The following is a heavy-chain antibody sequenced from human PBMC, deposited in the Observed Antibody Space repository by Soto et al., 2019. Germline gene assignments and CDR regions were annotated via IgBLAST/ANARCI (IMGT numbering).Heavy chain of an antibody. V-gene: IGHV3-9*01. CDR3: TKDTHSPSGYFEAFDV. J-gene: IGHJ3*01. Sequence: DAQLVESGGGLVQPGKSLRISCVASGFTFDDHTMHWVRQAPGRCLEWVSCISWNSGIIGYADSVKGRFTISRDNAKNSLYLRMDSLRPEDTAVYYCTKDTHSPSGYFEAFDVWGQGTKVTVSS. D-gene: IGHD3-22*01. CDR2: ISWNSGII. CDR1: GFTFDDHT.